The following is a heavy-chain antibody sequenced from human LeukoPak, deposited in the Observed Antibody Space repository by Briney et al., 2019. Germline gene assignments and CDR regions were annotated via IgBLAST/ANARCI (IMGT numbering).Heavy chain of an antibody. V-gene: IGHV1-69*05. J-gene: IGHJ6*03. Sequence: ASVKVSCKASGGTFSSYAISWVRQAPGQGLEWMGGIIPIFGTANYAQKFQGRVTITTDESTSTAYMELSSLRSEDTAVYYCARVGGCSGGSCYSDYYYYMDVWGKGTTVTVSS. CDR3: ARVGGCSGGSCYSDYYYYMDV. CDR1: GGTFSSYA. CDR2: IIPIFGTA. D-gene: IGHD2-15*01.